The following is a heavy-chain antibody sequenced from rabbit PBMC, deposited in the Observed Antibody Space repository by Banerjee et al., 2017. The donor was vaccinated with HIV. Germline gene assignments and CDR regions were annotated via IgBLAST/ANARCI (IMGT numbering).Heavy chain of an antibody. D-gene: IGHD5-1*01. CDR3: ARVWHL. CDR1: GFSFSNKYV. CDR2: INTSSGST. J-gene: IGHJ4*01. V-gene: IGHV1S45*01. Sequence: QEQLEESGGDLVKPEGSLTITCTASGFSFSNKYVMCWVRQAPGKGLEWIACINTSSGSTYYASWANGRFTTSKTSSTTVTLQMTSLTAADTATYFCARVWHLWGQGTLVTVS.